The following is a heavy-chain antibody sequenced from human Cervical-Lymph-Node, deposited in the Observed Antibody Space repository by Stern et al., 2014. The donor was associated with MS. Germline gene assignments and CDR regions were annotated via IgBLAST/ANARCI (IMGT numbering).Heavy chain of an antibody. Sequence: HVQLVESWGGVVQPGRSLRLSFAASGFSFSRSAMHLVRPAPGKGLEWVALIRYEGGNPDYADSVTGRFTITRDNFKNTLYLQMNSLRAEDTAVYYCASAYSSSHYYFDYWGQGTLVTVSS. CDR3: ASAYSSSHYYFDY. CDR1: GFSFSRSA. V-gene: IGHV3-33*01. CDR2: IRYEGGNP. D-gene: IGHD6-13*01. J-gene: IGHJ4*02.